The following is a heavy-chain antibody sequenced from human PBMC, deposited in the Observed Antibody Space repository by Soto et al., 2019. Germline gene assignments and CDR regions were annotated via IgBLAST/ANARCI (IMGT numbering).Heavy chain of an antibody. V-gene: IGHV3-30-3*01. CDR2: ISYDGSNK. CDR1: GFTFSSYA. J-gene: IGHJ4*02. D-gene: IGHD5-12*01. Sequence: GGSLRLSCAASGFTFSSYAMHWVRQAPGKGLEWVAVISYDGSNKYYADSVKGRFTISRDNSKNTLYLQMNSLRAEDTAVYYCAGSIPVATRPLVYWGQGTLVTVSS. CDR3: AGSIPVATRPLVY.